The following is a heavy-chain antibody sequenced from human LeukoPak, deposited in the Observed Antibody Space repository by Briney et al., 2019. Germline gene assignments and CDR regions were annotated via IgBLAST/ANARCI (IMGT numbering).Heavy chain of an antibody. CDR2: IYGGGST. J-gene: IGHJ6*02. CDR3: ARTVTFDGMDV. V-gene: IGHV3-66*01. D-gene: IGHD4-17*01. CDR1: GFTVSSNY. Sequence: PGGSLRLSCAASGFTVSSNYMSWVRQAPGKGLEWVSVIYGGGSTYHADSVKGRFTISRDNSKNTLYLQMNSLRAEDTAVYYCARTVTFDGMDVWGQGTTVTVSS.